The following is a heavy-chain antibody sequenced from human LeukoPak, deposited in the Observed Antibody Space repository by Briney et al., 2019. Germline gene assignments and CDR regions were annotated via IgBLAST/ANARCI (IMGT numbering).Heavy chain of an antibody. V-gene: IGHV4-4*02. D-gene: IGHD5-24*01. J-gene: IGHJ4*02. CDR1: GGSISSSNW. CDR3: ARDPDGYKFFDY. CDR2: VFDRGTT. Sequence: SGTLSLTCAVSGGSISSSNWWSWVRQPPGKGLEWMGYVFDRGTTAYNPSLKRRVTMSLDTSKSQFSLNLSSVTAADTAVYFCARDPDGYKFFDYWGRGSPVTVSS.